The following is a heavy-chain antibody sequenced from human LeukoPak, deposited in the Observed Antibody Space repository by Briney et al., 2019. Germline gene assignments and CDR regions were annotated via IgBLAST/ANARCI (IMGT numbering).Heavy chain of an antibody. CDR1: GFTFSSYW. Sequence: GGSLRLSCAASGFTFSSYWMSWVRQAPGKGLEWVANIKQDGSEKYHVDSVKGRFTISRDNAKNSLYLQMNSLRAEDTAVYYCARDKNDFWSGYHYYYGMDVWGQGTTVTVSS. D-gene: IGHD3-3*01. J-gene: IGHJ6*02. CDR2: IKQDGSEK. CDR3: ARDKNDFWSGYHYYYGMDV. V-gene: IGHV3-7*01.